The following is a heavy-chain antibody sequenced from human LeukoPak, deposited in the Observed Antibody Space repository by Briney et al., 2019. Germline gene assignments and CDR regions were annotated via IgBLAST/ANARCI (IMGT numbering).Heavy chain of an antibody. CDR2: ISSSSSYI. V-gene: IGHV3-21*01. J-gene: IGHJ4*02. CDR3: ASGYSYGYYFDY. Sequence: KPGGSLRLSCAASGFTFSSYSMNWVRQAPGKGREWVSSISSSSSYIYYADSVKGRFTISRDNAKNSLYLQMNSLRAEDTAVYYCASGYSYGYYFDYWGQGTLVTVSS. D-gene: IGHD5-18*01. CDR1: GFTFSSYS.